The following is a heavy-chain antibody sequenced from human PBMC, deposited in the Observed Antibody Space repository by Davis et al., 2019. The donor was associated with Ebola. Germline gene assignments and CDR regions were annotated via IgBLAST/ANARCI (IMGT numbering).Heavy chain of an antibody. Sequence: PSETLSLTCAVYGGSFSGYYWSWIRQPPGKGLEWIGRISTSGRTNYNPSLKSRVTMSVDTSKNQFSLRLSSVTAADTAVYYCVRDGCPGGSCYCGDYWGQGTLVTVSS. J-gene: IGHJ4*02. CDR1: GGSFSGYY. CDR3: VRDGCPGGSCYCGDY. V-gene: IGHV4-4*07. CDR2: ISTSGRT. D-gene: IGHD2-15*01.